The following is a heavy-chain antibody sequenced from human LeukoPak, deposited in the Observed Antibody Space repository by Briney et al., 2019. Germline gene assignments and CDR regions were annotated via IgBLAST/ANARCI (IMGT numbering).Heavy chain of an antibody. CDR2: ISWNSGSI. J-gene: IGHJ4*02. Sequence: GGSLRLSCAASGFTFSSYAMSWVRQAPGKGLEWVSGISWNSGSIGYADSVKGRFTISRDNARNSLYLQMNSLRAEDTALYYCAKDIHYYDSSGTFDYWGQGTLVTVSS. D-gene: IGHD3-22*01. CDR3: AKDIHYYDSSGTFDY. V-gene: IGHV3-9*01. CDR1: GFTFSSYA.